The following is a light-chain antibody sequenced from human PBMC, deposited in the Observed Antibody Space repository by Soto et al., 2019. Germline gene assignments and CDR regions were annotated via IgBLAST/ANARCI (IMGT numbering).Light chain of an antibody. CDR2: DVS. CDR3: SSYTTSSTFYV. J-gene: IGLJ1*01. V-gene: IGLV2-14*01. CDR1: SSDVGGYNY. Sequence: SELSRPATVSRSRGQSHPNTCTGTSSDVGGYNYVSWYQQHPGKAPKLMIYDVSNRPSGVSNRFSGSKSGNTASLTISGLQADDEADYYCSSYTTSSTFYVDRTGTTVTVL.